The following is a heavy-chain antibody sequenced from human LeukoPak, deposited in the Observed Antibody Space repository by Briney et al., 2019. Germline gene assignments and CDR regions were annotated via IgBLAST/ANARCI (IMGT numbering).Heavy chain of an antibody. D-gene: IGHD4-17*01. J-gene: IGHJ4*02. CDR3: ARDRTMTTVTDFDY. Sequence: GGSLRLSCAASGFTFDDYGMSWVRQAPGKRLEWVSGITWNGGSTGYADSVKGRFTISRDNSKNSLYLQMSSLRAEDTALYYCARDRTMTTVTDFDYWGQGTLVTVSS. CDR1: GFTFDDYG. V-gene: IGHV3-20*04. CDR2: ITWNGGST.